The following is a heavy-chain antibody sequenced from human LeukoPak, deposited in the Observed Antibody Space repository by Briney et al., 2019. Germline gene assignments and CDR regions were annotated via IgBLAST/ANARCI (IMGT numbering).Heavy chain of an antibody. V-gene: IGHV4-59*08. CDR2: FYYSGDT. D-gene: IGHD6-13*01. J-gene: IGHJ6*02. CDR3: ARHFKHQLVRGYYYLMDV. CDR1: GGSMSPYH. Sequence: SETLSLTCTVSGGSMSPYHWGWIRQPPGKGLEWTGYFYYSGDTNYNPSLESRVTISVGTSKNQISLRLNSVTAADTAVYYCARHFKHQLVRGYYYLMDVWGQGTTVTVSS.